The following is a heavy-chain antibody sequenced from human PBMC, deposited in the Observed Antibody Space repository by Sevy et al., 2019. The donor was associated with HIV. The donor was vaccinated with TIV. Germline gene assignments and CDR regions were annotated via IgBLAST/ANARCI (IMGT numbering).Heavy chain of an antibody. V-gene: IGHV3-66*01. J-gene: IGHJ6*02. Sequence: GGSLRLSCVASGFTVSNNYMSWVRQAPGKGLEWVSVIYSGGSTYYADSVKCRFTISRDNSKNTLYLQMNSLRAEDTAVYYCGRDVSKWGWNLPNYYYGMAVWGQGTTVTVSS. CDR1: GFTVSNNY. CDR2: IYSGGST. D-gene: IGHD7-27*01. CDR3: GRDVSKWGWNLPNYYYGMAV.